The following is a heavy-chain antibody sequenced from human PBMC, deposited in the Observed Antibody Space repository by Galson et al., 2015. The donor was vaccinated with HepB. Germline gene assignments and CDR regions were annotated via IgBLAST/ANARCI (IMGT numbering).Heavy chain of an antibody. D-gene: IGHD5-18*01. CDR3: AREDSYAWCDY. V-gene: IGHV3-21*01. Sequence: SLRLSCAVSGFTFSSYSMNWVRQAPGKGLEWVSSISSSSSYKHYADSGKGRFTVSRDNAKNSLYLQMNSLRADDTAVYYCAREDSYAWCDYWGQGTLVTVSS. CDR1: GFTFSSYS. J-gene: IGHJ4*02. CDR2: ISSSSSYK.